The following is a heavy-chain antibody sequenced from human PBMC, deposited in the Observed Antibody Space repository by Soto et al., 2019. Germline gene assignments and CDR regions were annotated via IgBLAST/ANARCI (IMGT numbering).Heavy chain of an antibody. CDR2: ISGSGGST. D-gene: IGHD1-7*01. Sequence: PGGSLRLSCAASGFTFSSYAMSWVRQAPGKGLEWVSAISGSGGSTYYADSVKGRFTISRDNSKNTLYLQMNSLRAEDTAVYYCARIPAITGTTSWFDPWGQGTLVTVSS. J-gene: IGHJ5*02. CDR3: ARIPAITGTTSWFDP. CDR1: GFTFSSYA. V-gene: IGHV3-23*01.